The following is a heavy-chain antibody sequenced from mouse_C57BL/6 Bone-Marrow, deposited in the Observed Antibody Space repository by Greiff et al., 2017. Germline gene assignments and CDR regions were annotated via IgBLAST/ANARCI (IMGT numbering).Heavy chain of an antibody. CDR2: ISSGGSYT. V-gene: IGHV5-6*01. J-gene: IGHJ2*01. CDR3: ARHLGRGGFDY. Sequence: EVKLMESGGDLVKPGGSLKLSCAASGFTFSSYGMSWVRQTPDKRLEWVATISSGGSYTYSPDSVKGRFTISRDNAKNTLYLQMSSLKSEDTAMYYCARHLGRGGFDYWGQGTTLTVSS. CDR1: GFTFSSYG. D-gene: IGHD4-1*01.